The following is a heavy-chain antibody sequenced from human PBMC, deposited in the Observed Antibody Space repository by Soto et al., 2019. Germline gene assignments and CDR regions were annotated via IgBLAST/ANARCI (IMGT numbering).Heavy chain of an antibody. V-gene: IGHV3-30-3*01. CDR1: GFTFSSYD. Sequence: QVQLVESGGGVVQPGRSLRLSCAASGFTFSSYDMHWVRQAPGKGLEWVAVISYDGSNKYYADSVKGRFTISRDNSKNTLYLQMNSLRAEDTAVYDCARAPWVLALAGPDDWGQGTLVTVSS. J-gene: IGHJ4*02. D-gene: IGHD6-19*01. CDR2: ISYDGSNK. CDR3: ARAPWVLALAGPDD.